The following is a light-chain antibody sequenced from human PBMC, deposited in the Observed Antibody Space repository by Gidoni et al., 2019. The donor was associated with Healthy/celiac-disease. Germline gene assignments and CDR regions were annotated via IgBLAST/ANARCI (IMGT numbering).Light chain of an antibody. CDR3: AAWDDSLNGHWV. CDR1: SSNIGSNT. CDR2: SNN. V-gene: IGLV1-44*01. Sequence: QSVLTQPPSASGTPGQRVTISLSGSSSNIGSNTVNWYQQLPGTAPQLLIYSNNQRPSGVPDRFSGSKSGTSASLAISGLQSEDEADYYCAAWDDSLNGHWVFGGGTKLTVL. J-gene: IGLJ3*02.